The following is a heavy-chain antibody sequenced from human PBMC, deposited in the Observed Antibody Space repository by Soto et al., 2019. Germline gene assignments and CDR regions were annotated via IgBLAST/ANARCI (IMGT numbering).Heavy chain of an antibody. V-gene: IGHV4-39*01. J-gene: IGHJ4*02. D-gene: IGHD3-16*01. CDR2: IYYSGTT. Sequence: QLQLQESGPALVKPSETLSLTCTVSGGSITISSYYWGWIRQPPGKGLEWIASIYYSGTTYYNPSLKSRVTISVDTSKNQFSLNLSSVTAADTAVYYCARFYGTKSVGGVYWGQGTLVTVSS. CDR3: ARFYGTKSVGGVY. CDR1: GGSITISSYY.